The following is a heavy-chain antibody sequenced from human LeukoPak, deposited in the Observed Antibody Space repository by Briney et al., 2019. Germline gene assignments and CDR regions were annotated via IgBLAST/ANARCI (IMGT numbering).Heavy chain of an antibody. D-gene: IGHD3-3*01. Sequence: GGSLRLSCAASGFTFSSYWMSWVRQAPGKGLEWVANIKQDGSEKYYVDSVKGRFTISRDNAKNSLYLQMNSLRAEDTAVYYCAREGWEVDFWGGYSAALGYFDYWGQGTLVTVSS. J-gene: IGHJ4*02. CDR3: AREGWEVDFWGGYSAALGYFDY. V-gene: IGHV3-7*01. CDR1: GFTFSSYW. CDR2: IKQDGSEK.